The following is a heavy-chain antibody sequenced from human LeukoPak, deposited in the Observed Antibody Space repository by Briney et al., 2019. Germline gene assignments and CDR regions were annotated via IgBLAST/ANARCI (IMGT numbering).Heavy chain of an antibody. Sequence: GGSLRLSCAASGFNFDDSAMHWVRQAPGKGLEWVSGINWNGASIDYADSVKGRFTISRDNAKNSLYLQLNTLRAEDTALYYCAKTNSGRYSAPFDYWGQGTRVTVSS. D-gene: IGHD1-26*01. CDR3: AKTNSGRYSAPFDY. CDR2: INWNGASI. V-gene: IGHV3-9*01. J-gene: IGHJ4*02. CDR1: GFNFDDSA.